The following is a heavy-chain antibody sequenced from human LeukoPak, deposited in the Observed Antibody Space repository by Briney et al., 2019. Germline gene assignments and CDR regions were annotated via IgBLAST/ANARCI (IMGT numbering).Heavy chain of an antibody. Sequence: PSETLSLTCTVSGVSISSSSYYWGWIRQPPGKGLEWIGSIYYSGSTYYNPSLKSRVTISVDTSKNQFSLKLSSVTAADTAVYYCARVWRGKQWLDGENFQHWGQGTLVTVSS. CDR2: IYYSGST. CDR3: ARVWRGKQWLDGENFQH. V-gene: IGHV4-39*07. CDR1: GVSISSSSYY. J-gene: IGHJ1*01. D-gene: IGHD6-19*01.